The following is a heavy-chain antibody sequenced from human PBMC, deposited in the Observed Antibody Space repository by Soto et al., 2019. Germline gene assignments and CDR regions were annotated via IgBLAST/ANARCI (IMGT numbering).Heavy chain of an antibody. CDR1: GYTFTSYA. J-gene: IGHJ3*02. CDR2: INAGNGNT. V-gene: IGHV1-3*01. D-gene: IGHD2-15*01. CDR3: ARVTQDIVVVVAEADAFDI. Sequence: QVQLVQSGAEVKKPGASVKVSCKASGYTFTSYAMHWVRQAPGQRLEWMGWINAGNGNTKYSQKFQGRVTITRDTSASTAYMELSSLRSEDTAVYYCARVTQDIVVVVAEADAFDIWGQGTMVTVSS.